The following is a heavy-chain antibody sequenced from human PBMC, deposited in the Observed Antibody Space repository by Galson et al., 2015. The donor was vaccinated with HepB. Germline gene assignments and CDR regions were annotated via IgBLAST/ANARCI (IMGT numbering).Heavy chain of an antibody. V-gene: IGHV3-23*01. CDR2: ISGSGGST. D-gene: IGHD3-3*01. J-gene: IGHJ6*02. Sequence: SLRLSCAASGFTFSSYAMSWVRQAPGKGLEWVSAISGSGGSTYYADSVKGRFTISRDNSKNTLYLQMNSLRAEDTAVYYCAKSGFFKPNKRFSLLPLLYYGMDVWGQGTTVTVSS. CDR1: GFTFSSYA. CDR3: AKSGFFKPNKRFSLLPLLYYGMDV.